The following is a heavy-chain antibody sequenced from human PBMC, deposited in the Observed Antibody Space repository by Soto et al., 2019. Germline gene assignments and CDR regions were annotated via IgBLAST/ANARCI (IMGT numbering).Heavy chain of an antibody. CDR2: IYYSGST. D-gene: IGHD2-2*01. J-gene: IGHJ6*02. V-gene: IGHV4-31*03. Sequence: PSETLSLTCTVSGGSISSGGYYWSWIRQHPGKCLEWIGYIYYSGSTYYNPSLKSRVTISVDTSKNQLSLKLSSVTAADTAVYYCARNVGLSYYYYYGMDVWGQGTTVAVSS. CDR1: GGSISSGGYY. CDR3: ARNVGLSYYYYYGMDV.